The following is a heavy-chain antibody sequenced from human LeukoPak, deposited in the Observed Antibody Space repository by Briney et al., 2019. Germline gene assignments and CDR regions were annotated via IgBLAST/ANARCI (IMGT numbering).Heavy chain of an antibody. V-gene: IGHV3-21*01. D-gene: IGHD3-16*02. CDR1: GFTFSSYS. Sequence: GGSLRLSCAASGFTFSSYSMNWVRQAPGKGLEWVSSISKSSSYIYYADSLKGRFTISRDNAKNSLYLQMNSLRDEDTAVYYCARDFFAFGGVIALLDYWGQGTLVTVSS. CDR2: ISKSSSYI. CDR3: ARDFFAFGGVIALLDY. J-gene: IGHJ4*02.